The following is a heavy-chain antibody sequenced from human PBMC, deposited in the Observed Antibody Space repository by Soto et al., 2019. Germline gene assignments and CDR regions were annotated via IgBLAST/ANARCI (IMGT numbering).Heavy chain of an antibody. V-gene: IGHV4-59*01. CDR3: ARSRGFALDY. J-gene: IGHJ4*02. CDR1: GGSISSYY. Sequence: SETLSLTCTVSGGSISSYYWSWIRQPPGKGLEWIGYIYYSGSTNYNPSLKSRVTISVDTSKNQFSLKLNSVTAADTAVYYCARSRGFALDYWGQGTLVTVSS. CDR2: IYYSGST. D-gene: IGHD3-10*01.